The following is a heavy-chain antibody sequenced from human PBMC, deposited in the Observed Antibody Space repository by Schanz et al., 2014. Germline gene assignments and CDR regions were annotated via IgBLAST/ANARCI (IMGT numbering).Heavy chain of an antibody. J-gene: IGHJ6*02. D-gene: IGHD1-26*01. CDR1: GGTFSTYT. V-gene: IGHV1-46*01. CDR3: ARDPYSASYFPSPADYGLDV. Sequence: QVQLVQSGAEVKKPGSSVTVSSKSSGGTFSTYTISWVRQSPGQGLEWMGIINRSGGSTNNAQKFQGRLAMTRDTSTGTVYRELSSLRSEVSVVYYCARDPYSASYFPSPADYGLDVWGQGTTVTVSS. CDR2: INRSGGST.